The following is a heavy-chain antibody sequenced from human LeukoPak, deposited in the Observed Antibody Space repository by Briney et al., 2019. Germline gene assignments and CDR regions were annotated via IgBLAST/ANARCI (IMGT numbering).Heavy chain of an antibody. J-gene: IGHJ4*02. V-gene: IGHV3-23*01. CDR2: ISGSGGST. Sequence: GGSLRLSCAASGFTFSSYAMSWVRQAPGKGLEWVSAISGSGGSTYYADSVKGRFTISRDNSKNTLYLQMNSLRAEDTAVYYCAKDHYYGSGSYYNVDDYWGQGTLVTVSS. CDR1: GFTFSSYA. CDR3: AKDHYYGSGSYYNVDDY. D-gene: IGHD3-10*01.